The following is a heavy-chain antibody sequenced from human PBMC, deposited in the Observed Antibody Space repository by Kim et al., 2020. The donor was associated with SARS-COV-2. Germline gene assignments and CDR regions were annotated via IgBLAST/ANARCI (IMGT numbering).Heavy chain of an antibody. CDR3: GRGAAADGTMDY. V-gene: IGHV3-30*04. J-gene: IGHJ4*02. CDR2: ISYDGSNK. Sequence: GGSLSLSCAASGFTFSSYAMHWVRQAPGKGLEWVAVISYDGSNKYYADSVKGRFTISRDNSKNTLYLQMNSLRAEDTAVYYCGRGAAADGTMDYLGQGT. CDR1: GFTFSSYA. D-gene: IGHD6-13*01.